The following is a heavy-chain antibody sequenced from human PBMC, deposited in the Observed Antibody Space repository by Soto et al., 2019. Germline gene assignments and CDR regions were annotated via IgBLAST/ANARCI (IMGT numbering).Heavy chain of an antibody. Sequence: GGSLRLSCAASGFTFSSYTMNWVRQAPGKGLEWVSSISGSSSYIYYADSVKGRFTISRDNAKNSLSLQMNSLRAEDTAVYYCAPSSGYSSGWYPYWGQGTLVTVSS. J-gene: IGHJ4*02. V-gene: IGHV3-21*01. CDR3: APSSGYSSGWYPY. CDR1: GFTFSSYT. CDR2: ISGSSSYI. D-gene: IGHD6-19*01.